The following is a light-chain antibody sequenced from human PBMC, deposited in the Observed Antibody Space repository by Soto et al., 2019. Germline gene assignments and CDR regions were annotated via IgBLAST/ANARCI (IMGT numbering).Light chain of an antibody. J-gene: IGKJ4*01. CDR2: GAS. Sequence: DIQMTQSPSSVSASVGDRVIITCRASQAFSNLLAWYQQKPGKAPKLLIYGASTLQGGVPSRFSGSEAGTDFTLTISSLQHEDSATFYCQQATIFPLTFCGGTEVAIK. CDR3: QQATIFPLT. V-gene: IGKV1-12*01. CDR1: QAFSNL.